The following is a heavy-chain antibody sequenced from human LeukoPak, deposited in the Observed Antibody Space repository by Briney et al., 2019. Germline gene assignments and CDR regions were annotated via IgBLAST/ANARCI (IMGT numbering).Heavy chain of an antibody. CDR1: GFTFSSYG. J-gene: IGHJ4*02. CDR2: IWYDGSNK. CDR3: AGSIAVAGTIDY. D-gene: IGHD6-19*01. Sequence: GRSLRLSSAASGFTFSSYGMHWVRQAPGKGLEWVAVIWYDGSNKYYADSVKGRFTISRDNSKNTLYLQMNSLRAEDTAVYYCAGSIAVAGTIDYWGQGTLVTVSS. V-gene: IGHV3-33*08.